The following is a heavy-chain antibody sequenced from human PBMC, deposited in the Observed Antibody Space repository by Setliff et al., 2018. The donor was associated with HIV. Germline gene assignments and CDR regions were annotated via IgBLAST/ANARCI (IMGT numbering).Heavy chain of an antibody. CDR2: IHHSGGT. V-gene: IGHV4-59*11. D-gene: IGHD6-13*01. CDR1: YGSISGHY. Sequence: SETLSLTCTVSYGSISGHYWTWIRQPPGKGLEWIGYIHHSGGTQYNPSLMSRLTMSVDSSKNQFSLSLSSVTAADTAVYYCARLPDINSWPFDYWARGTLVTLS. CDR3: ARLPDINSWPFDY. J-gene: IGHJ4*02.